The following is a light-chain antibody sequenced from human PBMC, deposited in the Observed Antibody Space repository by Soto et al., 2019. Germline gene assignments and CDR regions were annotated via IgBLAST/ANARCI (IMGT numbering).Light chain of an antibody. Sequence: DIQLTQSPSFLSASVGDRVSITCRASQGISSSYLAWYQQTPGKAPKILIYAASTLQRGVPSRFSGSGSGTEFTLTISSLQPEDSATYLCQQLNNYPLTFGGGTKVEIQ. CDR1: QGISSSY. J-gene: IGKJ4*01. V-gene: IGKV1-9*01. CDR3: QQLNNYPLT. CDR2: AAS.